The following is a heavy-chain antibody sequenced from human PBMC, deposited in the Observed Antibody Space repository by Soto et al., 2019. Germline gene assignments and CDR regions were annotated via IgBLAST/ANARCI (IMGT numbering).Heavy chain of an antibody. Sequence: SETLSLTCGVSGVFIASDAYYWGWIRHHPGKGLEWIGYVSHRGNTYYNPSLKSRLTISLDTSKNQFYLHLTSVTAADTAVYYCARYRFTATWSKFDYWGQGTQVTVSS. V-gene: IGHV4-31*02. J-gene: IGHJ4*02. D-gene: IGHD3-16*02. CDR2: VSHRGNT. CDR3: ARYRFTATWSKFDY. CDR1: GVFIASDAYY.